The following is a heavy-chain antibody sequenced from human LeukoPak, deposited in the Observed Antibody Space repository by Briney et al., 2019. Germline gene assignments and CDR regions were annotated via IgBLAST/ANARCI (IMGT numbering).Heavy chain of an antibody. D-gene: IGHD6-19*01. CDR3: AREFSSGWYGGRGTWFDP. CDR2: IYYSGST. J-gene: IGHJ5*02. V-gene: IGHV4-59*01. Sequence: PSETLSLTCTVSGGSISSYYWSWIRQPPGKGLEWIGCIYYSGSTNYNPSLKSRVTISVDTSKNQFSLKLNSVTAADTAVYYCAREFSSGWYGGRGTWFDPWGQGTLVTVSS. CDR1: GGSISSYY.